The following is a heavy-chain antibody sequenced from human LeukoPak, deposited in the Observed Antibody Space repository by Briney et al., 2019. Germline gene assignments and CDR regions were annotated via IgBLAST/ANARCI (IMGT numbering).Heavy chain of an antibody. CDR3: AADYYGRPYYFDY. CDR1: GGSISSGGYS. CDR2: IYHSGST. J-gene: IGHJ4*02. Sequence: SETLSLTCAVSGGSISSGGYSWSWIRQTPGKGPEWIGYIYHSGSTYYNPSLKSRVTISVDRSKNQFSLKLSSVTAADTAVYYCAADYYGRPYYFDYWGQGTLVTVSS. V-gene: IGHV4-30-2*01. D-gene: IGHD3-10*01.